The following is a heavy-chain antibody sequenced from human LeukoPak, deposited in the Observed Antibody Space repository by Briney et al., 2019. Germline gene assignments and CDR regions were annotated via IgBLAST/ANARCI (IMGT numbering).Heavy chain of an antibody. D-gene: IGHD6-13*01. Sequence: SETLSLTCTVSGGSISSSSYYWGWIRQPPGKGLEWIGSIYYSGSTYYNPSLKSRVTISVDTSKNQFSLKLSSVTAADTAVYYCARGYSSSWYPPDIWGQGTMVTVSS. CDR2: IYYSGST. J-gene: IGHJ3*02. V-gene: IGHV4-39*07. CDR3: ARGYSSSWYPPDI. CDR1: GGSISSSSYY.